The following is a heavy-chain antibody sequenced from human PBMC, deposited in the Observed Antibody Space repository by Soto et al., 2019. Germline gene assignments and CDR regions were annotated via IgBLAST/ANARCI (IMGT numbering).Heavy chain of an antibody. CDR1: GYTFSSYG. CDR2: INPYNGDT. Sequence: QVPLVQSGPEVKKPGASVKVSCKASGYTFSSYGIGWVRQAPGQGLEWMGWINPYNGDTNYAQKLQRRVTMTTDTFTTTAYMELRSLRSDDTAVYYCARGYYDVLTGDRYFDYWGQGTLVTVSS. CDR3: ARGYYDVLTGDRYFDY. V-gene: IGHV1-18*01. D-gene: IGHD3-9*01. J-gene: IGHJ4*02.